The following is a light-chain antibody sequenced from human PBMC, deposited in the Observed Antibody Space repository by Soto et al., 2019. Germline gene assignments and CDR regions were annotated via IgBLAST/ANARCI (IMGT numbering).Light chain of an antibody. J-gene: IGKJ4*01. Sequence: DIVLTQSPDSLAVSLGERATINCKSSQSVLYNSDNKNYLAWYQQKAGQPPKLLIYWSSTRDSGVPDRFSGSGSGADFTLTISNLQAEDVAVYYCQPYYTTHSFGGGTKVEIK. V-gene: IGKV4-1*01. CDR3: QPYYTTHS. CDR1: QSVLYNSDNKNY. CDR2: WSS.